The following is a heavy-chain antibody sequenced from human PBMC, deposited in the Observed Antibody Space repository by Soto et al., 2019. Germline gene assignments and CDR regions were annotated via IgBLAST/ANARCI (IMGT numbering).Heavy chain of an antibody. V-gene: IGHV4-59*12. CDR2: IYYSGST. CDR3: ASFRYCSGGSCYFVGFDY. Sequence: NPSETLSLTCTVSGGSISSYYWSWIRQPPGKGLEWIGYIYYSGSTNYNPSLKSRVTISVDTSKNQFSLKLSSVTAADTAVYYCASFRYCSGGSCYFVGFDYWGQGTLVTVSS. J-gene: IGHJ4*02. CDR1: GGSISSYY. D-gene: IGHD2-15*01.